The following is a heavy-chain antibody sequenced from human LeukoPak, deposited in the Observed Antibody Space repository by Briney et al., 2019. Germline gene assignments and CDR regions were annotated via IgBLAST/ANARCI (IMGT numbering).Heavy chain of an antibody. J-gene: IGHJ4*02. Sequence: SETLSLTCTVSGGSISSYYWSWIRHPPGKGLEWIGYIYYSGSTNYNPSLKSRVTISVDTSKNQFSLKLSSVTAADTAVYYCARARETVPIDFWSQGTLVTVSS. CDR1: GGSISSYY. CDR3: ARARETVPIDF. V-gene: IGHV4-59*01. CDR2: IYYSGST. D-gene: IGHD4-11*01.